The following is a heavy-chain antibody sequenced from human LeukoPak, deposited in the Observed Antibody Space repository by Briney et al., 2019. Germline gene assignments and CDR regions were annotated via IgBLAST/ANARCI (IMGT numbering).Heavy chain of an antibody. Sequence: GGSLRLSCAASGFTFSSYEMNWVRQAPGKGLEWVSYISSSGSTIYYADSVKGRFTISRDNAKNSLYLQMNSLRAEDTAVHYCARDLIAAATYYYYGMDVWGQGTTVTVSS. V-gene: IGHV3-48*03. CDR3: ARDLIAAATYYYYGMDV. CDR1: GFTFSSYE. J-gene: IGHJ6*02. D-gene: IGHD6-13*01. CDR2: ISSSGSTI.